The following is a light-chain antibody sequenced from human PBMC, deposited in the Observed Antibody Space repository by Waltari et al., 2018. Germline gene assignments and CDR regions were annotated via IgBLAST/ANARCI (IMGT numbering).Light chain of an antibody. CDR3: SSFTSSTTGI. Sequence: SALTQPDSVSGSPGQSITISCSGISSDSGGYNYVSWYQQHPGEAPKLIIYDVTNRPSGVSDRFSGSKSGSSASLTISGLQPEDEADYYCSSFTSSTTGIFGGGIKLTVL. V-gene: IGLV2-14*03. J-gene: IGLJ2*01. CDR2: DVT. CDR1: SSDSGGYNY.